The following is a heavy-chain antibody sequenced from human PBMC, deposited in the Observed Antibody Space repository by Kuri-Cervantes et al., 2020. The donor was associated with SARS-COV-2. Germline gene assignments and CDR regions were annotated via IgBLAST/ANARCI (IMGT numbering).Heavy chain of an antibody. J-gene: IGHJ4*02. V-gene: IGHV4-4*07. CDR2: VYTSGIT. Sequence: GSLRLSCAVSGASISSYYWNWIRQPAGKGLEWIGRVYTSGITNYNPSLKSRVTMSVDTFNNQFSLKLNSVTAADTAVYYCASQGHILLQWSYFDYWGQGTLVTVSS. CDR3: ASQGHILLQWSYFDY. CDR1: GASISSYY. D-gene: IGHD2-8*01.